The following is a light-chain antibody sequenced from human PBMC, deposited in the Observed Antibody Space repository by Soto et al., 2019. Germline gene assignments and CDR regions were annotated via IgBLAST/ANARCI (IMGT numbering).Light chain of an antibody. Sequence: EIVLTQSPATLPLSPGQRATLSCRASQSVSSYLAWYQQKPGQAPRLLIYDASNRATCIPARFSGSGSGTDFTLNIGSLEPEDFAVYFCQQRSNWITFGQGTRLEIK. CDR2: DAS. V-gene: IGKV3-11*01. CDR1: QSVSSY. CDR3: QQRSNWIT. J-gene: IGKJ5*01.